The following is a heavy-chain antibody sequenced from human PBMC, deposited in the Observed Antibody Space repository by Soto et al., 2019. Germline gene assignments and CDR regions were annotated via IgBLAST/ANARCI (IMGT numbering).Heavy chain of an antibody. CDR3: AKEGFRFTILVFVFGRDAFSF. D-gene: IGHD3-22*01. V-gene: IGHV3-23*01. Sequence: PGGSLRLSCAASGFTFSSYAMSWVRQAPGKGLEWVSAISGSGGSTYYADSVKGRFTISRDNSKNTLYLQMNSLRAEDTAVYYCAKEGFRFTILVFVFGRDAFSFRAQRTMVTGSS. CDR2: ISGSGGST. J-gene: IGHJ3*01. CDR1: GFTFSSYA.